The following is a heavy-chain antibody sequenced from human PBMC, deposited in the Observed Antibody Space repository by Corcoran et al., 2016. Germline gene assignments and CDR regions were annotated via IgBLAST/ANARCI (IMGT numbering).Heavy chain of an antibody. CDR1: GFTFSSYS. CDR3: ASLGLKGWFDP. Sequence: EVQLVESGGGLVKPGGSLRLSCAASGFTFSSYSMNWVRQAPGKGLEWVSSISSSSYIYYADSVKGRFTISRDNAKNSLYLQMNSLRAEDTAVYYCASLGLKGWFDPWGQGTLVTVSS. J-gene: IGHJ5*02. V-gene: IGHV3-21*01. D-gene: IGHD3-16*01. CDR2: ISSSSYI.